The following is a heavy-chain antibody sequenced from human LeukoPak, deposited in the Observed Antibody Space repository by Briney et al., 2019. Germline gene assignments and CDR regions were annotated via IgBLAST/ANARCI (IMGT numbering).Heavy chain of an antibody. Sequence: ASVKVSCKASGHTFTGYYMHWVRQAPGQGLEWMGWIDPNSGGTNYAQKFQGRVTMTRDTSISTAYMELSRLRSDDTAVYYCARDYLKYQLLLGWFDPWGQGTLVTVSS. CDR1: GHTFTGYY. V-gene: IGHV1-2*02. CDR2: IDPNSGGT. D-gene: IGHD2-2*01. J-gene: IGHJ5*02. CDR3: ARDYLKYQLLLGWFDP.